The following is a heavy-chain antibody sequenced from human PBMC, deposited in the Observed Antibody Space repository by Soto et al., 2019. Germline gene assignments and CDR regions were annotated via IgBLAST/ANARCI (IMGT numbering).Heavy chain of an antibody. CDR2: IWYDGSNE. CDR3: ARDDIPGRAVAIYGMDI. Sequence: GGSLRLSCTASGFTFSNYGMHWVRQAPGKGLEWVAVIWYDGSNEYYADSVKGRFTISRDNSKNTLYLQMNSLRAEDTAVYYCARDDIPGRAVAIYGMDIWGQGTTVTVSS. J-gene: IGHJ6*02. CDR1: GFTFSNYG. V-gene: IGHV3-33*01. D-gene: IGHD6-19*01.